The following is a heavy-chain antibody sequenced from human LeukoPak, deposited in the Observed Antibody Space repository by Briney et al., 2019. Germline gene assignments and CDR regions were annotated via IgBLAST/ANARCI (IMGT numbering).Heavy chain of an antibody. CDR2: IYYSGST. CDR1: GGSISSSSYY. D-gene: IGHD3-22*01. Sequence: SETLSLTCTVSGGSISSSSYYWGWIRQPPGKGLEWIGSIYYSGSTYYNPSLKSRVTISVDTSKNRFSLKLSSVTAADTAVYYCAREYGTMIVVVIPLRYFDYWGQGTLVTVSS. V-gene: IGHV4-39*02. CDR3: AREYGTMIVVVIPLRYFDY. J-gene: IGHJ4*02.